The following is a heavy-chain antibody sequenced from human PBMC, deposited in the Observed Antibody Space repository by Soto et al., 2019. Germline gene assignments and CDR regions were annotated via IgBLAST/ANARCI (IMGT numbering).Heavy chain of an antibody. D-gene: IGHD3-9*01. Sequence: GSLRLSCAASGFTVSSNYMSWVRQAPGKGLEWVSVIYSGGSTYYADSVKGRFTISRDNSKNTLYLQMNSLRAEDTAVYYCASRYDILTGYDASYYYGMDVWGQGTTVTVSS. CDR3: ASRYDILTGYDASYYYGMDV. CDR2: IYSGGST. J-gene: IGHJ6*02. CDR1: GFTVSSNY. V-gene: IGHV3-53*01.